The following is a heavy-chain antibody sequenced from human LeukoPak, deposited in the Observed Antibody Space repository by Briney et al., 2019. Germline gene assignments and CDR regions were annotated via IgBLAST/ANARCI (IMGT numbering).Heavy chain of an antibody. Sequence: GGSLRLSCSASRFTFSNFAMSWVRQAPGKGLEWVSAISGSGGSTYYADSVKGRFTISRDNSKNALFLQMNSLRAEDTAVYYCAKNRQQTLSYDAFDIWGQGTMVTVSS. CDR3: AKNRQQTLSYDAFDI. CDR1: RFTFSNFA. CDR2: ISGSGGST. D-gene: IGHD6-13*01. V-gene: IGHV3-23*01. J-gene: IGHJ3*02.